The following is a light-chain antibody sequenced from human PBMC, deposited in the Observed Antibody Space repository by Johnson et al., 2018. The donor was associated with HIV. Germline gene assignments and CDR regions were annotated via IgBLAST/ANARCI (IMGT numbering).Light chain of an antibody. CDR1: SSNIGSNT. CDR2: SNN. V-gene: IGLV1-44*01. Sequence: QFVLTQPPSASGTPGQRVTISCSGSSSNIGSNTVNWYQQLPGTAPKLLIYSNNQRPSGVPDRFSGSKSGTSASLAISGLQSEDEADYYCAAWDDSLNGYVFGTETNVTVL. CDR3: AAWDDSLNGYV. J-gene: IGLJ1*01.